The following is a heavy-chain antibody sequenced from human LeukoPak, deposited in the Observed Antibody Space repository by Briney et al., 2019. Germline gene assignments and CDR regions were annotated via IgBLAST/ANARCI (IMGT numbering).Heavy chain of an antibody. CDR1: GFTVSSNY. Sequence: HPGGSLRLSCAASGFTVSSNYMSWVRQAPGKGLEWVSIIYSGGSTYYADSVKGRFTISRDTSKKTLYLQMNSLTAEDTAVYYCARDLLGLELHYFDYWGQGTLVTVSS. D-gene: IGHD1-7*01. V-gene: IGHV3-66*01. J-gene: IGHJ4*02. CDR2: IYSGGST. CDR3: ARDLLGLELHYFDY.